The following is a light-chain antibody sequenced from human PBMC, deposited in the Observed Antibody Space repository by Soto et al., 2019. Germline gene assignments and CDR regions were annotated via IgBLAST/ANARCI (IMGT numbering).Light chain of an antibody. Sequence: QSVLTRPPSASVSLGQSVTISCTGTSSDVGAYNYVSWYQQHPGKAPKLMIYEVTRRPSGVPDRFSGSKSGNTASLNVSGLQAEDEADYYCCSYADNTDYVFGTGTKVTVL. J-gene: IGLJ1*01. CDR2: EVT. V-gene: IGLV2-8*01. CDR1: SSDVGAYNY. CDR3: CSYADNTDYV.